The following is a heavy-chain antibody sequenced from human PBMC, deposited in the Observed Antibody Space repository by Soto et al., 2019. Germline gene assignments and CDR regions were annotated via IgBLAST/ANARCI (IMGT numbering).Heavy chain of an antibody. Sequence: PSETLSLTCTVSGGSISSGGYYRSWIRQHPGKGLEWIGYIYYSGSTYYNPSLKSRVTISVDTSKNQFSLKLSSVTAADTAVYYCARGVGGGTYYYGMDVWGQGTTVTVSS. J-gene: IGHJ6*02. V-gene: IGHV4-31*03. D-gene: IGHD3-16*01. CDR2: IYYSGST. CDR1: GGSISSGGYY. CDR3: ARGVGGGTYYYGMDV.